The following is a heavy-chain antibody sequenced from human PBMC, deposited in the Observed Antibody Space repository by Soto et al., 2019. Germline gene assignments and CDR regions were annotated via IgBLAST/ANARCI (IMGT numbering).Heavy chain of an antibody. D-gene: IGHD2-2*01. CDR3: AREGLTFGPGAVGGAFDI. CDR1: GGTFDSNA. CDR2: IIPIFGTI. Sequence: QVQLVQSGTEVRKPGSSVKVSCKASGGTFDSNAISWVRLAPGQGLEWMGGIIPIFGTINNAQKFQDRVTITADESANIVYMELSSLRSEDTAIYYCAREGLTFGPGAVGGAFDILGQGTLVTVSS. V-gene: IGHV1-69*12. J-gene: IGHJ3*02.